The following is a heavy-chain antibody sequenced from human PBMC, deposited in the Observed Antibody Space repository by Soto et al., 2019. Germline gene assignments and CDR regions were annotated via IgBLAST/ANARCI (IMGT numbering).Heavy chain of an antibody. CDR1: GFTFSSYA. D-gene: IGHD1-26*01. Sequence: PVGSLRLSCAASGFTFSSYAMHWVRQAPGKGLEWVAVISYDGSNKYYADSVKGRSTISRDNSKNTLYLQMNSLRAEDTAVYYCARETDSGGATPNVAFDIWGQGTMVTVSS. V-gene: IGHV3-30-3*01. J-gene: IGHJ3*02. CDR3: ARETDSGGATPNVAFDI. CDR2: ISYDGSNK.